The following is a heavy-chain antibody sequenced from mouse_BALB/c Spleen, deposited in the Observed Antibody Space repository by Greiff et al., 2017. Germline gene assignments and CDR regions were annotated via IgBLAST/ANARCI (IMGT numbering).Heavy chain of an antibody. CDR1: GYTFTDYN. CDR2: IYPYNGGT. V-gene: IGHV1S29*02. CDR3: ARRGYDDYYAMDY. J-gene: IGHJ4*01. D-gene: IGHD2-14*01. Sequence: VQLKESGPELVKPGASVKISCKASGYTFTDYNMHWVKQSHGKSLEWIGYIYPYNGGTGYNQKFKSKATLTVDNSSSTAYMELRSLTSEDSAVYYCARRGYDDYYAMDYWGQGTSVTVSS.